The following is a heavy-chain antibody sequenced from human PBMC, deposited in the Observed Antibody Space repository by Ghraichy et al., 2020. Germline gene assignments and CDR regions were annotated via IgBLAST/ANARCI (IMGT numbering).Heavy chain of an antibody. J-gene: IGHJ4*02. D-gene: IGHD3-22*01. CDR2: ISGSGGST. CDR3: AKSKTYYYDSSGYYYFDY. V-gene: IGHV3-23*01. CDR1: GFTFSSYA. Sequence: GGSLRLSCAASGFTFSSYAMSWVRQAPGKGLEWVSAISGSGGSTYYADSVKDRFTISRDNSKNTLYLQMNSLRAEDTAVYYCAKSKTYYYDSSGYYYFDYWGQGTLVTVSS.